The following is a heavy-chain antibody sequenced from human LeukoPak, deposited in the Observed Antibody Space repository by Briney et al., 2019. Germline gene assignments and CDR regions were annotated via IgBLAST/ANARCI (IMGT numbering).Heavy chain of an antibody. J-gene: IGHJ5*02. CDR2: ISGSGGST. CDR3: AKDFYGSGWHLYNWFDP. D-gene: IGHD6-19*01. Sequence: GGSLRLSCAAPGFTFSSYAMSWVRQAPGKGLDWVSAISGSGGSTYYADSVKGRFTISRDNSKNTLYLQMNSLRAEDTAVYYCAKDFYGSGWHLYNWFDPWGQGTLVTVSS. V-gene: IGHV3-23*01. CDR1: GFTFSSYA.